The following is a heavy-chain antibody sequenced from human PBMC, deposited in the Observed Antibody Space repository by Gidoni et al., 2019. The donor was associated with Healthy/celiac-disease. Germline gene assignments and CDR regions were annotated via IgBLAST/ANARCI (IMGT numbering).Heavy chain of an antibody. J-gene: IGHJ4*02. CDR3: ARGGTTVTTNYFDY. Sequence: QVQLQQWGAGLLKPSETLSLTSAVYGGSFSGYYWSWIRQPPGKGLEWIGEINHSGSTNYNPSLKSRVTIAVDTSKNQFSLKLSSVTAADTAVYYCARGGTTVTTNYFDYWGQGTLVTVSS. CDR2: INHSGST. D-gene: IGHD4-17*01. CDR1: GGSFSGYY. V-gene: IGHV4-34*01.